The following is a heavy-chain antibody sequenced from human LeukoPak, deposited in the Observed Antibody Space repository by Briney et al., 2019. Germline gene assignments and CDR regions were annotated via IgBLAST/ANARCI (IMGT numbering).Heavy chain of an antibody. V-gene: IGHV3-7*01. Sequence: PGGSLRLSCAASGFTFSNFWMSWVRQAPGKGLEWVAIINPYGSTTGYVDSVKGRFTISRDNAKNSLCLQLNSLRAEDTAVYYCVRDPGWGAFDIWGQGTMVTVSS. CDR2: INPYGSTT. D-gene: IGHD3-16*01. J-gene: IGHJ3*02. CDR3: VRDPGWGAFDI. CDR1: GFTFSNFW.